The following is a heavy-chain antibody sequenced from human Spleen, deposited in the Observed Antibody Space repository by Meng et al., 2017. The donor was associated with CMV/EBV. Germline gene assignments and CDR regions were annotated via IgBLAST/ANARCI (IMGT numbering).Heavy chain of an antibody. D-gene: IGHD3-22*01. Sequence: GESLKISCTSTAFRLSEFWMSWVRQAPGKGLQWVATIKQAADEKFYGDSVKGRFTISRDNAKSSLSLQMNSLRAEDTALYYCTRDIYYSCGSGCYYFDVWGQGTLVTVSS. CDR3: TRDIYYSCGSGCYYFDV. J-gene: IGHJ4*02. V-gene: IGHV3-7*01. CDR2: IKQAADEK. CDR1: AFRLSEFW.